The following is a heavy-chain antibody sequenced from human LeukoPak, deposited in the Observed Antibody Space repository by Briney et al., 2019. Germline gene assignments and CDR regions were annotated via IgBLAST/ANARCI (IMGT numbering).Heavy chain of an antibody. CDR1: GYSFGNRW. J-gene: IGHJ6*01. CDR3: ARGAYGSGSSYSYYGMDV. V-gene: IGHV5-51*01. Sequence: GESPKISCKGSGYSFGNRWIGWVRQMPGKGLEWMGIIYPDDSDTIYSPSFEGQVTISADKSISTAYLQWSSLKASDTAMYYCARGAYGSGSSYSYYGMDVWGQGTTVTVSS. D-gene: IGHD3-10*01. CDR2: IYPDDSDT.